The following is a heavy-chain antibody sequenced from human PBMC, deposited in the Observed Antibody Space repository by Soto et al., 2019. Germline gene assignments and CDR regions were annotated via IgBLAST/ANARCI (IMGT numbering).Heavy chain of an antibody. CDR3: AKRGEPYWYFDL. V-gene: IGHV3-23*01. Sequence: EVQLLESGGGLVQPGGSLRLSCAASGFTFSSYAMSWVRQAPGKGLEWVSAISGSGGSTYYADSVKGRFTISRDNSKNTLYVQMNSLRAEDTAVYYCAKRGEPYWYFDLWGRGTRVTVSS. CDR2: ISGSGGST. J-gene: IGHJ2*01. CDR1: GFTFSSYA. D-gene: IGHD3-16*01.